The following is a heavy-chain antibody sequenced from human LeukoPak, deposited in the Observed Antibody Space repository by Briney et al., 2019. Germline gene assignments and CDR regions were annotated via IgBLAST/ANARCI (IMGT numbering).Heavy chain of an antibody. CDR1: GFMFSSRA. CDR2: ISGSGGST. V-gene: IGHV3-23*01. CDR3: AKGIAAAPFDY. D-gene: IGHD6-13*01. J-gene: IGHJ4*02. Sequence: GGSLRLSCAASGFMFSSRAMSWVRQAPGKGLEWVSAISGSGGSTYYADSVKGRFTISRDNSKNTLYLQMNSLRAEDTAVYYCAKGIAAAPFDYWGQGTLVTVSS.